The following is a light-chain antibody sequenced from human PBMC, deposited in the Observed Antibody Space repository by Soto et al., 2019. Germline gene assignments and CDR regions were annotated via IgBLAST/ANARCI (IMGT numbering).Light chain of an antibody. V-gene: IGKV3-11*01. CDR2: GAS. CDR1: QSVNSY. J-gene: IGKJ5*01. Sequence: EIVLTQSPATLSLSPGERATLSCRASQSVNSYLAWYQHKPGQAPRLLIYGASNRATGIPARFSGSGSGTDFTPTISSLEPEDFAVYYCQQRSNWPPLTFGQGTRLEIK. CDR3: QQRSNWPPLT.